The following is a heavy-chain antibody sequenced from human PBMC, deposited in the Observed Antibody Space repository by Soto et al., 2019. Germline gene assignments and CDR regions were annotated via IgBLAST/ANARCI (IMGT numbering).Heavy chain of an antibody. CDR3: ARDPDYYGSGSFDY. CDR2: ISSSSSYI. CDR1: GFTFSSYS. V-gene: IGHV3-21*01. Sequence: GGSLRLSCAASGFTFSSYSMNWVRQAPGKGLEWVSSISSSSSYIHYADSVKGRFTISRDNAKNSLYLQMNSLRAEDTAVYYCARDPDYYGSGSFDYWGQGTLVTVSS. J-gene: IGHJ4*02. D-gene: IGHD3-10*01.